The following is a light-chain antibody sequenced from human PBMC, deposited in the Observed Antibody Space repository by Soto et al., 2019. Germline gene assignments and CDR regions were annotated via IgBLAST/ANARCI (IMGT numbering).Light chain of an antibody. Sequence: ENVLTQSPGTLSLSPGERATLSCRASQGVGNRLAWYQQKPGQAPRLLISDASSRATGIPDRFSGSGSGTDFTLTISRLEPEDFAVYYCQQFGYSLWTFGQGTKVEI. CDR1: QGVGNR. J-gene: IGKJ1*01. CDR2: DAS. V-gene: IGKV3-20*01. CDR3: QQFGYSLWT.